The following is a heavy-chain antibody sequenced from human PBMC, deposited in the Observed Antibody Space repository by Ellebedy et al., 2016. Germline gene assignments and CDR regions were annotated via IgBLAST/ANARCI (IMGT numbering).Heavy chain of an antibody. CDR3: ARHVYGQQLVHGDGMDV. V-gene: IGHV5-10-1*01. CDR1: GYSFTSYW. CDR2: IDPSDSYT. D-gene: IGHD6-13*01. Sequence: GESLKISXKASGYSFTSYWISWVRQMPGKGLEWMGRIDPSDSYTNYSPSFQGHVTISADKSISTAYLQWSSLKASDTAMYYCARHVYGQQLVHGDGMDVWGQGTTVTVSS. J-gene: IGHJ6*02.